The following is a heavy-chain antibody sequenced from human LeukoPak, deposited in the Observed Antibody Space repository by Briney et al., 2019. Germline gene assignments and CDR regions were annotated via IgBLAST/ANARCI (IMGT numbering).Heavy chain of an antibody. V-gene: IGHV2-5*01. Sequence: SGPTLVNPTQTLTLTFTFSGFSLTSSGVGVGWIRQPPGNALEWLAVSYWNGDNRYSPSLRSRLLITKDTSKNLVVLTMTNMDLLDTATYYCAHRLVYFDWVGHFDYWGQGILVTVSS. CDR1: GFSLTSSGVG. CDR3: AHRLVYFDWVGHFDY. J-gene: IGHJ4*02. D-gene: IGHD3-9*01. CDR2: SYWNGDN.